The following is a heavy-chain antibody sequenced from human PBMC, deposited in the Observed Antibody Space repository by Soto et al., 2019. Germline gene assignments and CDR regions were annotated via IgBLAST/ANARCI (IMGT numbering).Heavy chain of an antibody. CDR1: GFTFSSYG. CDR2: ISYDGSNK. V-gene: IGHV3-30*18. Sequence: QVQLVESGGGVVQPGRSLRLSCAASGFTFSSYGMHWVRQAPGKGLEWVAVISYDGSNKYYADSVKGRFTISRDNYKNTLYLQMNSLRAEDTAVYYCAKTKWDEWGLRGGLFYWGQGTLVTVSS. CDR3: AKTKWDEWGLRGGLFY. J-gene: IGHJ4*02. D-gene: IGHD1-26*01.